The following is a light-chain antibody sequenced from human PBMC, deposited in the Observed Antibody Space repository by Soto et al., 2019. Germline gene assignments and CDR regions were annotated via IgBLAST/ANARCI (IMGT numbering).Light chain of an antibody. CDR3: LQDYKYVPT. V-gene: IGKV1-6*01. J-gene: IGKJ3*01. Sequence: AIQMTQSPSSLSASVGDSVTITCRAGQDIRNDLGWYQQKPGKAPKLLIYAASSLQSGVPSRFSGSGSGTEFSLTISSLQPEDSATYYCLQDYKYVPTFGPGTKVDIK. CDR1: QDIRND. CDR2: AAS.